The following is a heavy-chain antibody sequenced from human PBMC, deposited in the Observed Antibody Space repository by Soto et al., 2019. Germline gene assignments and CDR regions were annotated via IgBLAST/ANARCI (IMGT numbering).Heavy chain of an antibody. V-gene: IGHV4-39*01. CDR2: VSYTGRT. CDR3: ARTKAATVYLDY. CDR1: GGSISSSIFY. J-gene: IGHJ4*02. D-gene: IGHD6-13*01. Sequence: QLQLQESGAGLLKPSETLSLTCTVSGGSISSSIFYWGWIRQPPGKGLEWIGSVSYTGRTYYNPSLKIRVTTSADTSKNQFSLNLSSVTAADTAVYYCARTKAATVYLDYWGQGALVTVSS.